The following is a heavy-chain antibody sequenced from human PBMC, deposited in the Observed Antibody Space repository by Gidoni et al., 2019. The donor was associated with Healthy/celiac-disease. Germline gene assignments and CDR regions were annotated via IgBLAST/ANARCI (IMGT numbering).Heavy chain of an antibody. CDR3: ARLPLAYCGGDCYGPRDY. J-gene: IGHJ4*02. D-gene: IGHD2-21*01. Sequence: EVQLVESGGGLVQPGGSLSLSCAASGFTFSSYEMNWVRQAPGKGLEWVSYISSSGSTIYYADSVKGRFTISRDNAKNSLYLQMNSLRAEDTAVYYCARLPLAYCGGDCYGPRDYWGQGTLVTVSS. CDR1: GFTFSSYE. V-gene: IGHV3-48*03. CDR2: ISSSGSTI.